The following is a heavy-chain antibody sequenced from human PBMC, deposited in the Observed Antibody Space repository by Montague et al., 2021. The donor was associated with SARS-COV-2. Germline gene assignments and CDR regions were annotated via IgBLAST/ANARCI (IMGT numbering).Heavy chain of an antibody. D-gene: IGHD2-2*01. CDR1: GGSFSNYY. Sequence: SETLSLTCAISGGSFSNYYWSWIRQPPGKGLEWLGEVNQTGTTNYNPSVKSGVTISVDTSKNQLYLRLKSVTAADTAVYYCARGRRPLVVPGAGPGGRDFDIWGQGTMVTVSS. V-gene: IGHV4-34*01. CDR3: ARGRRPLVVPGAGPGGRDFDI. J-gene: IGHJ3*02. CDR2: VNQTGTT.